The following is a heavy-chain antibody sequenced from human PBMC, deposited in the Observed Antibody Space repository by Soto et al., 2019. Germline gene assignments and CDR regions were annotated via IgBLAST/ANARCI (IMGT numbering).Heavy chain of an antibody. D-gene: IGHD6-19*01. CDR3: ARPYSSRWYYFDS. J-gene: IGHJ4*02. Sequence: GGSLRLSCASSGFTFSSYWMFWVRQAPGKGLVWVSRINTDGSGTNYADSVKGRFTISRDNAKNTVYLQLNSLRAEDTAVYYCARPYSSRWYYFDSWGQGTLVTVSS. V-gene: IGHV3-74*01. CDR2: INTDGSGT. CDR1: GFTFSSYW.